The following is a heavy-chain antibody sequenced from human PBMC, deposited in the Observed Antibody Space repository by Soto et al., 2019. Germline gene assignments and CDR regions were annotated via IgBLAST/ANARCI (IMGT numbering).Heavy chain of an antibody. Sequence: GGSLRLSCATSGFTFSSYAMSWVRHAPGKGLEWVSAISGSGGSTYYADSVKGRFTISRDNSKNTLYLQMNSLRAEDTAVYYCAKGGAGNHYYYYYGMDVWGQGTTVTVSS. CDR2: ISGSGGST. D-gene: IGHD6-13*01. CDR3: AKGGAGNHYYYYYGMDV. CDR1: GFTFSSYA. J-gene: IGHJ6*02. V-gene: IGHV3-23*01.